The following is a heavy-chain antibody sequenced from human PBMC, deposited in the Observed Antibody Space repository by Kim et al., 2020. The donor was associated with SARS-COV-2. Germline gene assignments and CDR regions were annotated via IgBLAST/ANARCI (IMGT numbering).Heavy chain of an antibody. CDR1: GFTFSSYG. Sequence: GGSLRLSCAASGFTFSSYGMHWVRQAPGKGLEWVAVISYDGSNKYYADSVKGRFTISRDNSKNTLYLQMNSRRAEDTAVYYCARDLTLLPDYYDSSDIDYWGQGTLVTVSS. CDR2: ISYDGSNK. J-gene: IGHJ4*02. V-gene: IGHV3-33*05. D-gene: IGHD3-22*01. CDR3: ARDLTLLPDYYDSSDIDY.